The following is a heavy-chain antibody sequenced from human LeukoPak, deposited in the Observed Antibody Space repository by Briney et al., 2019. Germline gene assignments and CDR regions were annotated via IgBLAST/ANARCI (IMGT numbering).Heavy chain of an antibody. CDR3: AKYYYGSGSYYNVPY. CDR2: ISDSGGRT. D-gene: IGHD3-10*01. CDR1: GFAFSSQD. V-gene: IGHV3-23*01. J-gene: IGHJ4*02. Sequence: GRSLRLSCAASGFAFSSQDMGWVRQAPGTGLEWVSAISDSGGRTYYADSVKGRFTISRDNSKNTLYLEMNSLRAEDTAVYYCAKYYYGSGSYYNVPYWGQGTLVTVSS.